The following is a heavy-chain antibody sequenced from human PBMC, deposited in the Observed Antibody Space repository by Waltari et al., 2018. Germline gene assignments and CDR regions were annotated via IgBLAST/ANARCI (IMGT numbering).Heavy chain of an antibody. J-gene: IGHJ3*02. D-gene: IGHD2-15*01. CDR2: IIPILGIA. V-gene: IGHV1-69*08. Sequence: QVQLVQSGAEVKKPGSSVKVSCKASGGTISSYTISWVRQAPGQGLEWMGRIIPILGIANYAQKFQGRVTITADKSTSTAYMELSSLRSEDTAVYYCARDRVGIVVVVAATQSHDAFDIWGQGTMVTVSS. CDR1: GGTISSYT. CDR3: ARDRVGIVVVVAATQSHDAFDI.